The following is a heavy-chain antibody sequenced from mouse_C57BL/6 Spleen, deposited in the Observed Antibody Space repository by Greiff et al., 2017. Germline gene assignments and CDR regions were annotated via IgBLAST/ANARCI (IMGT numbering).Heavy chain of an antibody. CDR1: GYTFTSYW. CDR2: IDPSDSYT. D-gene: IGHD1-1*01. J-gene: IGHJ4*01. V-gene: IGHV1-69*01. CDR3: ARNEFNYYGSKGAMDY. Sequence: VQLQQPGAELVMPGASVKLSCKASGYTFTSYWMHWVKQRPGQGLEWIGEIDPSDSYTNYNQKFKGKSTLTVDKSSSTAYMQLSSLTSEDSAVYYCARNEFNYYGSKGAMDYWGQGTSVTVSS.